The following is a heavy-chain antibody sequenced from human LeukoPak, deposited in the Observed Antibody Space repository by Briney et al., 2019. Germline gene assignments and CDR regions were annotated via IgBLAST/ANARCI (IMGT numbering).Heavy chain of an antibody. CDR2: IGTEADP. D-gene: IGHD1-26*01. CDR3: ATGEGPPPYTTDAWYFAL. CDR1: GFKFSNSD. J-gene: IGHJ2*01. Sequence: GGSLRLSCAASGFKFSNSDMRWVRQSAGRGLEWVSTIGTEADPFYPGSVKGRFTISRDNAKDSLYLQMNSLRVEDTGVYYCATGEGPPPYTTDAWYFALWGRGTRVTVSS. V-gene: IGHV3-13*04.